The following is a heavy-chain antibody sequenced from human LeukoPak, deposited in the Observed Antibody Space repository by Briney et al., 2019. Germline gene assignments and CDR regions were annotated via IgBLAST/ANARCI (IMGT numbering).Heavy chain of an antibody. CDR2: IGGSGGRT. D-gene: IGHD3-22*01. CDR3: AKRGVVIRVILVGFHKEAYYFDS. V-gene: IGHV3-23*01. Sequence: PGRSLRLSCAASGFTFDDYAMHWVRQAPGKGLEWVAGIGGSGGRTNYADSVKGRFTISRDNPKNTLYLQMNSLRAEDTAVYFCAKRGVVIRVILVGFHKEAYYFDSWGQGALVIVSS. CDR1: GFTFDDYA. J-gene: IGHJ4*02.